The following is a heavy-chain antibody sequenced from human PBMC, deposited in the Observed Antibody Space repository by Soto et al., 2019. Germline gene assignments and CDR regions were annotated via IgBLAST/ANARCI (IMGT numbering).Heavy chain of an antibody. D-gene: IGHD3-10*01. Sequence: QAQLVESGGDVVQPGTSLRLSCAVSGFIFNRYGMHWVRQAPGKGLEWVAVIWHDGSKKLYADSVRGRFTISRDDSKXTRFLQTDSLGVDYRDVYYCAGDAGGHDGTGGGMAVWGRGTTVTASS. CDR2: IWHDGSKK. V-gene: IGHV3-33*01. CDR1: GFIFNRYG. CDR3: AGDAGGHDGTGGGMAV. J-gene: IGHJ6*02.